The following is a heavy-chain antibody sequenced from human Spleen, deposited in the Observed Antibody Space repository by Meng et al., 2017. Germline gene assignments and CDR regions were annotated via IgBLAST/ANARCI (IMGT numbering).Heavy chain of an antibody. D-gene: IGHD2-15*01. CDR1: GGTFRSNG. J-gene: IGHJ6*02. V-gene: IGHV1-8*02. CDR3: ARDDCSDATCYFYHYGMDV. Sequence: ASVKVSCKASGGTFRSNGISWVRQATGHGLEWMGWMNPNSGDTGYAQKFQGRVTMTTDTATNTAYMELRSLRLDDTAVYFCARDDCSDATCYFYHYGMDVWGQGTTVTVSS. CDR2: MNPNSGDT.